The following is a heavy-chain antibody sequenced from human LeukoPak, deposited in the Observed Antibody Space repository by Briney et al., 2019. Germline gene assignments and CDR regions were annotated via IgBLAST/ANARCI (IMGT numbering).Heavy chain of an antibody. V-gene: IGHV4-59*01. D-gene: IGHD6-13*01. CDR3: ARLRRGAAAGTRGAFDI. J-gene: IGHJ3*02. CDR2: IYYSGST. Sequence: SETLSLTCTVSGGSISSYYWSWIRQPPGKGLEWIGYIYYSGSTNYNPSLKSRATISVDTSKNQFSLKLSSVTAADTAVYYCARLRRGAAAGTRGAFDIWGQGTMVTVSS. CDR1: GGSISSYY.